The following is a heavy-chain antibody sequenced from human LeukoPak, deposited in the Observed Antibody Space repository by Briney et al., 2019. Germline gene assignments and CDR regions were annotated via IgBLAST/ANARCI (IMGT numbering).Heavy chain of an antibody. D-gene: IGHD2-21*02. V-gene: IGHV2-5*02. Sequence: ESGPTLVNPTQTLTLTCTFTGFSLRTTGVGVGWIRQPPGKALEWLAIIYWDDDKRLSPSLESRLSVIKDASKNLVVLSLTNMDPVDTATYFCAHTSCGGDCRSDYNYYVLEVWGQGTTVTVSS. CDR2: IYWDDDK. CDR3: AHTSCGGDCRSDYNYYVLEV. CDR1: GFSLRTTGVG. J-gene: IGHJ6*02.